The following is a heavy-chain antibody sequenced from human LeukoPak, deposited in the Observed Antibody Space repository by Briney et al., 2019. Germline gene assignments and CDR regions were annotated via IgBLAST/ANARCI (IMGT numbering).Heavy chain of an antibody. CDR3: AREYFYDSTGQRGSGY. CDR2: ISSSGSTI. Sequence: GGSLRLSCAASGFTFSDYYMSWIRQAPGEGLEWVSYISSSGSTIYYADSVKGRFTISRDNANNSLYLQMNSLRAEDTAVYYCAREYFYDSTGQRGSGYWGQGTLATVSS. J-gene: IGHJ4*02. D-gene: IGHD3-22*01. CDR1: GFTFSDYY. V-gene: IGHV3-11*04.